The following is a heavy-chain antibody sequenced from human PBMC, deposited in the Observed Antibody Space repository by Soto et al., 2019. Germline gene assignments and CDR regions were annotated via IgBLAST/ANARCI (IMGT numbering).Heavy chain of an antibody. Sequence: SGPTLGKPPPTPPPTSTLSGFSLITSGGGVGWIRQPPGKALEWLALIYWDDDKRYSPSLKSRLTITKDTSKNQVVLTMTNMDPVDTATYYCAHIVTGCFTWGRGALVTVSS. D-gene: IGHD3-16*01. CDR3: AHIVTGCFT. V-gene: IGHV2-5*02. CDR1: GFSLITSGGG. J-gene: IGHJ5*02. CDR2: IYWDDDK.